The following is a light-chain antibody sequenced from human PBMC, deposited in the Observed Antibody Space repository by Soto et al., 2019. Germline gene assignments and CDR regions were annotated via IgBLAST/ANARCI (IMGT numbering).Light chain of an antibody. V-gene: IGKV3-11*01. CDR1: QSISRS. CDR2: DAS. J-gene: IGKJ2*01. CDR3: QQRSNWLFT. Sequence: EIVLTQSPATLSLSPGERATLSCRASQSISRSLAWYQHKPGQAPRLLIFDASDRATGIPARFSGSGSGTDFTLTISSLEPEDFAVYYCQQRSNWLFTFGQGTKLEI.